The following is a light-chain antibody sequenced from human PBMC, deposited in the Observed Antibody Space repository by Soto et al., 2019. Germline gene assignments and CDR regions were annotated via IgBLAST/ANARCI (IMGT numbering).Light chain of an antibody. J-gene: IGKJ4*01. CDR3: QQYNSYPLT. CDR1: QSISSW. Sequence: ILMTQSPSSLSASTGDRVTITCRASQSISSWLSWCQQKPGKAPKLLIYDASSLESGVPSRFSGSGSGTEFTLTISSLQPDDFATYYCQQYNSYPLTFGGGTKVDIK. CDR2: DAS. V-gene: IGKV1-5*01.